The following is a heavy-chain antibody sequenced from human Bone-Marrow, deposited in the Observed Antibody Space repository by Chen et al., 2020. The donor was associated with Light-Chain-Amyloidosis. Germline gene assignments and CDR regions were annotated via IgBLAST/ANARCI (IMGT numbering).Heavy chain of an antibody. CDR1: VGTFSSYA. V-gene: IGHV1-69*04. D-gene: IGHD1-1*01. Sequence: QVQLVQSGAEVKKPGSSVKVSCKASVGTFSSYAISWVRQAPGQGLEWMGRIIPILGIANYAQKFQGRVTITADKSTSTAYMELSSLRSEDTAVYYCAARGTSDAFDIWGQGTMVTVSS. CDR3: AARGTSDAFDI. CDR2: IIPILGIA. J-gene: IGHJ3*02.